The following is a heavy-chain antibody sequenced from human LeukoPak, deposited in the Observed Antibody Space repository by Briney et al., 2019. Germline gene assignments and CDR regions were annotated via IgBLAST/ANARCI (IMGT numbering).Heavy chain of an antibody. V-gene: IGHV3-7*05. Sequence: GGSLRLSCAASGFTFSRYWMSWVRQAPGKGLEWVANINQDGTQKYYVDSVKGRFTISRDNAKNSLSLQMNSLRAEDTAVYYCARDWDYHDNSGYYFEYWGQGTLVTVSS. D-gene: IGHD3-22*01. J-gene: IGHJ4*02. CDR1: GFTFSRYW. CDR2: INQDGTQK. CDR3: ARDWDYHDNSGYYFEY.